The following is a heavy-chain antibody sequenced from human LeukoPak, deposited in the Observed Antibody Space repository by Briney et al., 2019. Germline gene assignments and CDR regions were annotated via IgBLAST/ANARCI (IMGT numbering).Heavy chain of an antibody. D-gene: IGHD2-2*01. CDR1: GYTFTSYG. J-gene: IGHJ4*02. CDR3: ARLRVCSSTSCYLEFDY. V-gene: IGHV1-18*01. Sequence: ASVKVSCKASGYTFTSYGISWVRQAPGQGLEWMGWISAYNGNTNYAQKLQGRVTMNTATSTSTAYMELSSLRSDDTAVYYCARLRVCSSTSCYLEFDYWGQGTLVTVSS. CDR2: ISAYNGNT.